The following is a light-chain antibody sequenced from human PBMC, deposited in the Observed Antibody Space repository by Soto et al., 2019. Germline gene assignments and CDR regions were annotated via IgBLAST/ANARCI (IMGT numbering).Light chain of an antibody. J-gene: IGKJ1*01. CDR1: QSISFN. Sequence: EIVMTQSPAALSVSPWERVTLSCRASQSISFNLACYQQKPGQAPRLLLYIASTRAAGIPARFSGSGSGTEFALTISSLQPDDFATYYCQQYNTYSWTFGPGTKVHIK. CDR3: QQYNTYSWT. V-gene: IGKV3-15*01. CDR2: IAS.